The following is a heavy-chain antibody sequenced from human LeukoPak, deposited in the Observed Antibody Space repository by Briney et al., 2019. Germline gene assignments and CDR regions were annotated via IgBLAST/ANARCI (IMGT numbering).Heavy chain of an antibody. V-gene: IGHV3-30*18. CDR2: VSYDGSNK. Sequence: GGSLRLSCTASGFTFSSYGMHWVRQAPGKGLEWVAVVSYDGSNKYYADSVKGRFTISRDNSKNTLYLQMNSLRTEDTAIYYCAKEDVVVITIRYFQHWGQGTLVTVSS. J-gene: IGHJ1*01. D-gene: IGHD3-22*01. CDR1: GFTFSSYG. CDR3: AKEDVVVITIRYFQH.